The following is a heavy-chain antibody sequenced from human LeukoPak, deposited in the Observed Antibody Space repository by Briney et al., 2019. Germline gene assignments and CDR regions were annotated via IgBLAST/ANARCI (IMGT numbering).Heavy chain of an antibody. Sequence: GGSLRLSCAASGFTFDDYTMHWVRQAPGKGLEWVSLISWDGGSTYYADSVKGRFTISRDNSKNSLYLQMNSLRTEDAAVYYCAKDDSSGYPDYWGQGTLVTVSS. CDR2: ISWDGGST. CDR1: GFTFDDYT. J-gene: IGHJ4*02. V-gene: IGHV3-43*01. CDR3: AKDDSSGYPDY. D-gene: IGHD3-22*01.